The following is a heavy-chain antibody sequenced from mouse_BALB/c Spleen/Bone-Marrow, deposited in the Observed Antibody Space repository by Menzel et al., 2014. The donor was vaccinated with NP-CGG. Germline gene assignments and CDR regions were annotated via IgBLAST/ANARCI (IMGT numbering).Heavy chain of an antibody. CDR3: ARPGYYGYFAY. V-gene: IGHV4-2*02. CDR1: GFDFSGYW. CDR2: INPGSSTI. D-gene: IGHD1-1*01. J-gene: IGHJ2*01. Sequence: EVKVVESGGGLVQPGGSLILSCAASGFDFSGYWMSWARQAPGKGQEWIGEINPGSSTINYTPSLKDKFIISRDNAKKTLYLQINKVRSEDTALYYCARPGYYGYFAYWGQGTTLTVSS.